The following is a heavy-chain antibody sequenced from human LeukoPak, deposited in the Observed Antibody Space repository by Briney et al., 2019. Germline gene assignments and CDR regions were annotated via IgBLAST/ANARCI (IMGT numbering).Heavy chain of an antibody. CDR2: INSDGSST. CDR3: AREDILTGYYFDY. D-gene: IGHD3-9*01. J-gene: IGHJ4*02. V-gene: IGHV3-74*01. Sequence: GGSLRLSCAASGFTFSSYWMHWVRQAPGKGLVWVSRINSDGSSTSYADPVKGRFTISRDNAKNALYLQMNSLRAEDTAVYYCAREDILTGYYFDYWGQGTVVTVSS. CDR1: GFTFSSYW.